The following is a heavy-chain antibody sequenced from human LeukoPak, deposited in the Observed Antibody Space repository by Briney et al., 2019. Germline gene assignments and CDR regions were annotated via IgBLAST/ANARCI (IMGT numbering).Heavy chain of an antibody. J-gene: IGHJ4*02. V-gene: IGHV3-23*01. Sequence: GGSLRLSCAASGFTLSSYWMSWVRQAPGKGLEWVSAISGSGGSTYYADSVKGRFTISRDNSKNTLYLQMNSLRAEDTAVYYCARDGGSGWSSAFFDHWGQGTLVTVSS. CDR2: ISGSGGST. CDR1: GFTLSSYW. D-gene: IGHD6-19*01. CDR3: ARDGGSGWSSAFFDH.